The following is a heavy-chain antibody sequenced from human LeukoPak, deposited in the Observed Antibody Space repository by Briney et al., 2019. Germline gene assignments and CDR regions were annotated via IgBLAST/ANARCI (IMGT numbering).Heavy chain of an antibody. V-gene: IGHV3-30*04. CDR2: ISYDGSNK. D-gene: IGHD6-19*01. J-gene: IGHJ6*03. CDR3: AKGYGSGWNYYYYYMDV. CDR1: GFTFSSNA. Sequence: SGGSLRLSCAASGFTFSSNAMHWVRQAPGKGLEWVALISYDGSNKYYAESVKGRFTISRDNSKNTVYLEMNSLRAEDTAVYYCAKGYGSGWNYYYYYMDVWGKGTTVTVSS.